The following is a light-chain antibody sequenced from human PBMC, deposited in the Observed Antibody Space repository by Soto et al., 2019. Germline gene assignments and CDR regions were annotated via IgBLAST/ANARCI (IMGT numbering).Light chain of an antibody. Sequence: EIWLTQFPGTLSLSPGERAALSCRASQSVSDYLAWYQQKPGQAPRLLISDTSNRAPGIPARFSGSGSGTDFTLTISSLEPEDFGVYYCQQRSSWPQTFGQGTKVDIK. CDR1: QSVSDY. CDR3: QQRSSWPQT. CDR2: DTS. J-gene: IGKJ1*01. V-gene: IGKV3-11*01.